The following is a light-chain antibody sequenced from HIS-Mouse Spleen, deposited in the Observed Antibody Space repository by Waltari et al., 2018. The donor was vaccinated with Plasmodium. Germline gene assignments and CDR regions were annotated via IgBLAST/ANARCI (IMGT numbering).Light chain of an antibody. Sequence: QSALTQPPSASGSPGQSVTISCTGTSSDVGGYNYVSWYQQHPGKATKLMIYEVSKRPEGVPDRFSGSKSGNTASLTVSGLQAEDEADYYCSSYAGSNNLVFGGGTKLTVL. V-gene: IGLV2-8*01. CDR2: EVS. J-gene: IGLJ2*01. CDR3: SSYAGSNNLV. CDR1: SSDVGGYNY.